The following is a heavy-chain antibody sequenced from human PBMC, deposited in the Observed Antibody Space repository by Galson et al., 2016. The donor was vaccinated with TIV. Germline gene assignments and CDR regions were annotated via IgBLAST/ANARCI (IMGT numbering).Heavy chain of an antibody. Sequence: SLRLSCAASGLIVSRNYMSWVRQAPGKGLQWVSVIYGGGSTYYADSVKGRFTISRDDSENTVYLQMNSLSAEDTAVYYCAREGYLSYDLWNPDPRGAFDIWGQGTMVTVSS. J-gene: IGHJ3*02. CDR2: IYGGGST. D-gene: IGHD3-3*01. CDR1: GLIVSRNY. V-gene: IGHV3-66*01. CDR3: AREGYLSYDLWNPDPRGAFDI.